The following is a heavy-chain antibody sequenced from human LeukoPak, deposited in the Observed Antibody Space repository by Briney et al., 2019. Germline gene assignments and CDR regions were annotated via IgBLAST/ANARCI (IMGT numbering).Heavy chain of an antibody. CDR3: ARSRASTKFDY. Sequence: GGSLRLSCAASGFTVSNNYMSWVRQAPGKGLEWVSVIYSGGSTYYADSVKGRFTISRDNSKNTLYLEMNSLRAEDTAVYYCARSRASTKFDYWGQGTLVTVSS. D-gene: IGHD2-21*01. CDR1: GFTVSNNY. V-gene: IGHV3-53*01. CDR2: IYSGGST. J-gene: IGHJ4*02.